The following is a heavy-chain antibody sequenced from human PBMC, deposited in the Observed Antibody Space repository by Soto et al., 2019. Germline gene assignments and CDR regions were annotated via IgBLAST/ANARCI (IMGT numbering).Heavy chain of an antibody. Sequence: QVQLQQWGAGLLKPSETLSLTCAVYGGSLSGYYWNWIRQPPGKGLEWIGEINHSGSTNDNPSLNSRATIPVDTSKNQFSLKLSSVTAADTAVYYCARGWGRIFDYWGQGMLVTVSS. CDR3: ARGWGRIFDY. J-gene: IGHJ4*02. D-gene: IGHD7-27*01. V-gene: IGHV4-34*04. CDR2: INHSGST. CDR1: GGSLSGYY.